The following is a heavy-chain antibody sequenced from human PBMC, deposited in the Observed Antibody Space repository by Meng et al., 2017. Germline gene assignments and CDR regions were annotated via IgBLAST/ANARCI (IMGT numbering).Heavy chain of an antibody. CDR2: IYTSGTT. D-gene: IGHD2-15*01. CDR1: WGSLSIVTSA. Sequence: GAGLLSDALSPLPTLTLPWGSLSIVTSAGAWTRQTAGKGLEWIARIYTSGTTDYKPSLQSRVTLSLDLSKNQISLKLSSVTAADSAMYYFARYYVSGGKIQDTFDIWGQGTMVTVSS. CDR3: ARYYVSGGKIQDTFDI. V-gene: IGHV4-61*02. J-gene: IGHJ3*02.